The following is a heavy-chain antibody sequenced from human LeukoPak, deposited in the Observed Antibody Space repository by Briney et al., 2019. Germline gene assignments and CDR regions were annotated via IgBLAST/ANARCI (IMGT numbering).Heavy chain of an antibody. Sequence: GGSLRLSCAASGFTFSSYAMSWVRQPPGKGLEWVSGISGSAGITHYADSVKGRFTIPRDNSKNTLDLQMNILRAEDTAVYYCARNREKYVDSCLDGYWGQGTLVTVSS. CDR3: ARNREKYVDSCLDGY. CDR1: GFTFSSYA. J-gene: IGHJ4*02. V-gene: IGHV3-23*01. D-gene: IGHD4-17*01. CDR2: ISGSAGIT.